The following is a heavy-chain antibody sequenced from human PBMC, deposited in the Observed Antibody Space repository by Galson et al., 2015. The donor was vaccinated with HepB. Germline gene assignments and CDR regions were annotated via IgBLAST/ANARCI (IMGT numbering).Heavy chain of an antibody. CDR3: ARDRSEESWHIVVVTAIPDY. CDR2: ISAYNGNT. D-gene: IGHD2-21*02. V-gene: IGHV1-18*01. Sequence: SVKVSCKASGYTFTSYGISWVRQAPGQGLEWMGWISAYNGNTNYAQKLKGRVTMTTDTSTSTAYMELRSLRSDDTAVYYCARDRSEESWHIVVVTAIPDYWGQGTLVTVSS. CDR1: GYTFTSYG. J-gene: IGHJ4*02.